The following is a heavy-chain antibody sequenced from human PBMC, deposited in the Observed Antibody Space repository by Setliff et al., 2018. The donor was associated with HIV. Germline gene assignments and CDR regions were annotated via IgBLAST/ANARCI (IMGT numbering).Heavy chain of an antibody. J-gene: IGHJ5*02. CDR2: MNPNSGNT. CDR1: GYTFTKFD. CDR3: ARTWGAGVTGYWFEP. Sequence: ASVKVSCKASGYTFTKFDINWVRQATRQGLEWMGWMNPNSGNTGFAQKFQGRVTMTRNTSISTAYMELRSLRSEDTAVYFCARTWGAGVTGYWFEPWGQGTRVTVSS. D-gene: IGHD3-9*01. V-gene: IGHV1-8*01.